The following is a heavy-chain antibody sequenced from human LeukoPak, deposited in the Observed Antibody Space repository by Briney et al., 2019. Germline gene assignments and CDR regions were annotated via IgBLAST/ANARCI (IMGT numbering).Heavy chain of an antibody. CDR1: GYTFTSYG. J-gene: IGHJ6*02. CDR3: ARLYCTNGVCSYYYGMDV. Sequence: ASVKVSCKASGYTFTSYGISWVRQAPGQGLEWMGWISAYNGNTNYAQKLQGRVTMTTDTSTSTAYMELRSLRSDDTAVYYCARLYCTNGVCSYYYGMDVWGQGTTVTVSS. V-gene: IGHV1-18*01. CDR2: ISAYNGNT. D-gene: IGHD2-8*01.